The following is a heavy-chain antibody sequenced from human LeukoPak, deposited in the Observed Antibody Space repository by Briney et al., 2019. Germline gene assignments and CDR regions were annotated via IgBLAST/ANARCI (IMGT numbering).Heavy chain of an antibody. D-gene: IGHD3-10*01. V-gene: IGHV1-69*13. Sequence: SVKVSCKASGGTFSSYAISWVRQAPGQGLEWMGGIIPIFGTANYAQKFQGRVTIAADESTSTAYMELSSLRSEDTAVYYCARDLIGGSGSYSDYWGQGTLVTVSS. CDR3: ARDLIGGSGSYSDY. J-gene: IGHJ4*02. CDR2: IIPIFGTA. CDR1: GGTFSSYA.